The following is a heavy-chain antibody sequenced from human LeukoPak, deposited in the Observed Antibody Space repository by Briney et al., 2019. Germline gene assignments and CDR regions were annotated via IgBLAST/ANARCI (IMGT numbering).Heavy chain of an antibody. Sequence: GESLKFSCKGSGYSFTSYWIGWVRQMPGKGREWMGISYPGDSDTRYSPSFQGQVTISADKSISTAYLQWSSLKASDTAMYYCARSIAATAPGVDFWGQGTLVTVSS. CDR2: SYPGDSDT. CDR3: ARSIAATAPGVDF. J-gene: IGHJ4*02. CDR1: GYSFTSYW. V-gene: IGHV5-51*01. D-gene: IGHD6-13*01.